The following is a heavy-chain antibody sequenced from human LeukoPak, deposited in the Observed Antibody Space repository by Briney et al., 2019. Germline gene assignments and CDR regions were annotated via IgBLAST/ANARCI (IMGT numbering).Heavy chain of an antibody. D-gene: IGHD6-19*01. Sequence: SETLSLTCTVSGGSISSSSYYWGWIRQPPGKGLEWIGSIYYSGSTYYNPSLKSRVTISVDTSKNQFSLKLSSVTAADTAVYYCASGVSSGWYGYFDYWGQGTLVTVSS. V-gene: IGHV4-39*07. J-gene: IGHJ4*02. CDR2: IYYSGST. CDR3: ASGVSSGWYGYFDY. CDR1: GGSISSSSYY.